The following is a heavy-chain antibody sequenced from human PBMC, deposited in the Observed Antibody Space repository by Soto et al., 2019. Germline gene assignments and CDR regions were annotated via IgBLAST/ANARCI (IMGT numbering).Heavy chain of an antibody. D-gene: IGHD6-19*01. CDR3: ARGVAVAGTVGAFDI. V-gene: IGHV4-34*01. J-gene: IGHJ3*02. Sequence: SETLSLTCAVYGGSFSGYYWSWIRQPPGKGLEWIGEINHSGSTNYNPSLKSRVTISVDTSKNQFSLKLSSVTAADTAVYYCARGVAVAGTVGAFDIWGQGTMVTVSS. CDR1: GGSFSGYY. CDR2: INHSGST.